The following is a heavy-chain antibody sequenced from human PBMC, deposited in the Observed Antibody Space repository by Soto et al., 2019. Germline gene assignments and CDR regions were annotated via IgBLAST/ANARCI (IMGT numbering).Heavy chain of an antibody. CDR1: GGTFSSYA. J-gene: IGHJ4*02. V-gene: IGHV1-69*01. Sequence: QVQLVQSGAEVKKPGSSVKVSCKASGGTFSSYAISWVRQAPGQGLEWMGGIIPIFGTANYARKFQGRVTITADESTSTAYMELSSLRSEDTAVYYCARAAYYYDSSGYYSDYWGQGTLVTVSS. D-gene: IGHD3-22*01. CDR3: ARAAYYYDSSGYYSDY. CDR2: IIPIFGTA.